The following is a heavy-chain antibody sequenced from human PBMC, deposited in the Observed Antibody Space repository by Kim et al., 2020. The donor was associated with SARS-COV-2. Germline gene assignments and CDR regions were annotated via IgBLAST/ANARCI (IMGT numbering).Heavy chain of an antibody. Sequence: GGSLRLSCAASGLTCDDYARHWVRQAPGKGLEWVSGISWNSGTIGYADTVKGRFNISRDNAQNSLYLQMNSLRTEDTALYYRAKSKITMFQGVLYGMDV. V-gene: IGHV3-9*01. CDR1: GLTCDDYA. CDR3: AKSKITMFQGVLYGMDV. D-gene: IGHD3-10*01. CDR2: ISWNSGTI. J-gene: IGHJ6*01.